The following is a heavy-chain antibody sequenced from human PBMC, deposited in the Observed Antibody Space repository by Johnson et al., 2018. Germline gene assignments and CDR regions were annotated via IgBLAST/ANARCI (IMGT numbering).Heavy chain of an antibody. J-gene: IGHJ4*02. CDR1: GFIFDDYA. Sequence: EVQLLESGGGLVKPGGALRLSCVASGFIFDDYAMHWVRQVPGKGLECVSGINWSGADTGYGASVKGRFTISRDDAKNTLYLTMDTLKSEDTALYYGAKDLVGGPGFCNSVSCPGLHFWGQGTLVTVPA. V-gene: IGHV3-9*01. D-gene: IGHD2-2*01. CDR3: AKDLVGGPGFCNSVSCPGLHF. CDR2: INWSGADT.